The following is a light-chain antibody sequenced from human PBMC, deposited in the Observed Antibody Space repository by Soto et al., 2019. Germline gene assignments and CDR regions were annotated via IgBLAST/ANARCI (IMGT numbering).Light chain of an antibody. CDR1: STDVGGHDY. CDR3: NSYTSTGGLV. J-gene: IGLJ3*02. V-gene: IGLV2-14*03. CDR2: EVN. Sequence: QSALTQPASVSGSPGQSITISCTGTSTDVGGHDYVSWYQQHPGRAPKLMIFEVNYRPSGVSDRFSGSKSGNTASLTISRLQAEDEADYYCNSYTSTGGLVFGGGTKVTVL.